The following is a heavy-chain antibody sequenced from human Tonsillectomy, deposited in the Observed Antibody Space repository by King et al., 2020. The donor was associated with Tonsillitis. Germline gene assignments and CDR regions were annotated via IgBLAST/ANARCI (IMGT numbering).Heavy chain of an antibody. CDR1: GFTVSTNY. CDR2: IYSGGSP. V-gene: IGHV3-66*01. J-gene: IGHJ6*02. D-gene: IGHD2-21*02. Sequence: VQLVESGGSLVQPGGSLRLPCAASGFTVSTNYMSWARQAPGRGREGVSVIYSGGSPDYADSVKGRFTISRDNSKNTLYLQMSSLRVEDTAVYYCARDGDGDCRACLDVWGQGTTVTVSS. CDR3: ARDGDGDCRACLDV.